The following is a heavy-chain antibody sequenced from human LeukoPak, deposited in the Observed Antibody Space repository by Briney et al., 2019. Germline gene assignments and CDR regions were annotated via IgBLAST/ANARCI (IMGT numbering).Heavy chain of an antibody. CDR1: GFTFSSYA. Sequence: QAGGSLRLSCAASGFTFSSYAMSWVRQAPGEGLEWVSAISGSGGSTYYADSVKGRFTISRDNSKNTLYLQMNSLRAEDTAVYYCAKDRGLTVTTVLSWGQGTLVTVSS. CDR3: AKDRGLTVTTVLS. J-gene: IGHJ4*02. D-gene: IGHD4-23*01. CDR2: ISGSGGST. V-gene: IGHV3-23*01.